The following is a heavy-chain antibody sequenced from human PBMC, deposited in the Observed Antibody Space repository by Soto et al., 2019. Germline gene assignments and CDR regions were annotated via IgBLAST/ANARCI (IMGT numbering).Heavy chain of an antibody. CDR1: VFTFSNSE. CDR3: ARESEDLTSNFDY. CDR2: ITTSASTK. Sequence: PGGSLRLSCAASVFTFSNSEMNWVRQAPGKGLEWVSYITTSASTKSYADSMKGRFTISRDNAKNSLYLEMNSLRAEDTAVYYCARESEDLTSNFDYWGQGTLVTVSS. V-gene: IGHV3-48*03. J-gene: IGHJ4*02.